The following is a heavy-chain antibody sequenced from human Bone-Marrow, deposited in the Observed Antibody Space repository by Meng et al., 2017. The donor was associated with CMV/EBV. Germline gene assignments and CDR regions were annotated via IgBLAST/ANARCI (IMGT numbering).Heavy chain of an antibody. CDR3: AKDHWNSPDWLDP. Sequence: GESLKISCAASGFLFSTYALSWVRQAPGKGLEYVSGIAGSGAFTYYTDSVKGRFTISRDNSKNRLYLEMNSLRPEDTAVYYCAKDHWNSPDWLDPWGQGTLVTVSS. D-gene: IGHD1-7*01. CDR2: IAGSGAFT. CDR1: GFLFSTYA. J-gene: IGHJ5*02. V-gene: IGHV3-23*01.